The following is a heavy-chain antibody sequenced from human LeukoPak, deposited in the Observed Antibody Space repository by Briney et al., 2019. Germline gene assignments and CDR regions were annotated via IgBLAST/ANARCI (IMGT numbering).Heavy chain of an antibody. Sequence: GGSLRVSCAASGFTFSSYAMSWVRQAPGKGLEWVSAMSGSGGSTYYADSVKGRFTISRDNSKNTLYLQMNSLRAEDTAVYFCAKDHWGAIRGEFDYWGQGTLVTVSS. CDR3: AKDHWGAIRGEFDY. CDR2: MSGSGGST. D-gene: IGHD3-10*01. V-gene: IGHV3-23*01. J-gene: IGHJ4*02. CDR1: GFTFSSYA.